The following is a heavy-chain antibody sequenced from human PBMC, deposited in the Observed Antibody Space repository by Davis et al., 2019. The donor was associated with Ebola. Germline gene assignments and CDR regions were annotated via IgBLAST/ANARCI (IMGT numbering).Heavy chain of an antibody. Sequence: MPSETLSLTCTVSGGSISSTSYYWGWIRQPPGKGLEWIGSIYYSGSTYYSPSLKSRVNISVDTSKSQFSLKLSSVTAADTAVYYCARQGIGRSWYGGYYFDYWGQGTLVTFSS. V-gene: IGHV4-39*01. D-gene: IGHD6-13*01. CDR1: GGSISSTSYY. CDR3: ARQGIGRSWYGGYYFDY. J-gene: IGHJ4*02. CDR2: IYYSGST.